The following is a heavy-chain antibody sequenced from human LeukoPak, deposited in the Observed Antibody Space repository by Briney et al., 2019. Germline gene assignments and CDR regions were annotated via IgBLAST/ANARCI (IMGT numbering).Heavy chain of an antibody. CDR2: IYYSGST. CDR3: AREKVLGWNDLADAFDI. J-gene: IGHJ3*02. V-gene: IGHV4-59*01. CDR1: GGSISSYY. Sequence: SETLSLTRTVSGGSISSYYWSWIRQPPGKGLEWIGYIYYSGSTNYNPSLKSRVTISVDTSKNQFSLKLSSVTAADTAVYYCAREKVLGWNDLADAFDIWGQGTMVTVSS. D-gene: IGHD1-1*01.